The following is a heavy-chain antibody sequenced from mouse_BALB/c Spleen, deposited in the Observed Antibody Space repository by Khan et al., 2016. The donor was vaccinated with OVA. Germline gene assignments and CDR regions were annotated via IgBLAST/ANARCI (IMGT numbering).Heavy chain of an antibody. CDR3: ARAYNRYDGYYAMDY. CDR1: GFSLSRYN. J-gene: IGHJ4*01. D-gene: IGHD2-14*01. Sequence: QVQLKESGPGLVAPSQSLSITCTVSGFSLSRYNIHWVRQPPGKGLEWLGMVWGGGGTDYNSTLKSRLSISKDNSKSQVFLKMNSLQTDDTAMYCWARAYNRYDGYYAMDYWGQGTSVTVSS. V-gene: IGHV2-6-4*01. CDR2: VWGGGGT.